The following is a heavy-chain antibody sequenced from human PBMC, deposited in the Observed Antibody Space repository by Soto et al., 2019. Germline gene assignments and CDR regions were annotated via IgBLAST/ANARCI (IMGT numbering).Heavy chain of an antibody. CDR2: ISSDGSKK. D-gene: IGHD2-15*01. CDR3: AMDLYGGSSRFDY. CDR1: GFTFSNNG. J-gene: IGHJ4*02. V-gene: IGHV3-30*03. Sequence: QVQLVESGGGVVQPGRSLRLSCVASGFTFSNNGIHWVRQAPGKGLEWVAVISSDGSKKYYADSVKGRFTISRDNSMYTLYLQMNSLRADDTAVYYCAMDLYGGSSRFDYWGQGTLVTVSS.